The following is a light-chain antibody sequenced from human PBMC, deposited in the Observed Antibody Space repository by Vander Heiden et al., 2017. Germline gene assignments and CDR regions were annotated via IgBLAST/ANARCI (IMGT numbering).Light chain of an antibody. Sequence: QSALTQPASVSGSPGPSITIPCSGTSSDVGGYNYVSWYQQHPGKAPKLMIFDVSNRPSGVSNRFSGSKSGNTASLTISGLQAEDEADYYCCSYTSSSTLYVFGTGTKVTVL. J-gene: IGLJ1*01. CDR3: CSYTSSSTLYV. V-gene: IGLV2-14*03. CDR1: SSDVGGYNY. CDR2: DVS.